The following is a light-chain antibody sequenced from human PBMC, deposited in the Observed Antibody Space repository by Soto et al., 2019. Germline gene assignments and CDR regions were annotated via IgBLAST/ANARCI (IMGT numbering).Light chain of an antibody. V-gene: IGLV2-14*01. J-gene: IGLJ3*02. CDR3: SAYPRRSTLV. CDR1: MRDVGAYNL. CDR2: EGR. Sequence: QSALTQPASVSGSAGQSITISCSGTMRDVGAYNLVSWYQEHPGTAPKLIIYEGRHRPSGISSRLSGARSGNTASLTISGLQSPDEGDYYRSAYPRRSTLVSGGGTKLTVL.